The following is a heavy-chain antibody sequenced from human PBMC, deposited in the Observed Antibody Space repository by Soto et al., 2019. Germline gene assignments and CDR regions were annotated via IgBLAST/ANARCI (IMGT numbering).Heavy chain of an antibody. CDR2: IIPVFGIV. Sequence: QLQLAQSGADVKKAGSSVKVSCKASGGTLSNSAFSWVRQAPGQGLEWMGGIIPVFGIVNNAQKLQDRVTTTADGSTSKAYMELRTLRSEDTAVYFCTTGRIVVVGSRANYGMDVWGQGTTVTV. J-gene: IGHJ6*02. V-gene: IGHV1-69*19. CDR3: TTGRIVVVGSRANYGMDV. D-gene: IGHD3-22*01. CDR1: GGTLSNSA.